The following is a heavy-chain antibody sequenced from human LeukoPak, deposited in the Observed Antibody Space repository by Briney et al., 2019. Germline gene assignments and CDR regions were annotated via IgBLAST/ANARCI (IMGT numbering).Heavy chain of an antibody. V-gene: IGHV4-34*01. D-gene: IGHD3-22*01. CDR1: GGSFSGYY. CDR3: ASGGSGYSWNN. J-gene: IGHJ4*02. Sequence: SETLSLTCAVYGGSFSGYYWSWIRQPPGKGLEWIGEINHSGSTNYNPSLKGRVTISVDTSKNQFSLKLSSVTAADSAVYYCASGGSGYSWNNWGQGTLVTVSS. CDR2: INHSGST.